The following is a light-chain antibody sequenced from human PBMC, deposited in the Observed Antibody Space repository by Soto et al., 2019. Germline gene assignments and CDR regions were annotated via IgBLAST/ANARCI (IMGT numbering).Light chain of an antibody. Sequence: VLTQSPGTLSLSPGEGATLSCRASQRVASDLAWYLQKPGQPPRLLIYDASIRATGIPDRISGSGSERDFTLTIRRLEPEDAAVYYCQQYLNSTRTLGQGTKVDIK. CDR3: QQYLNSTRT. J-gene: IGKJ1*01. CDR2: DAS. V-gene: IGKV3-20*01. CDR1: QRVASD.